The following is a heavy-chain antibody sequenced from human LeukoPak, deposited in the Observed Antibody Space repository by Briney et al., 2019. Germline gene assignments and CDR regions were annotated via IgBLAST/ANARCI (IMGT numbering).Heavy chain of an antibody. J-gene: IGHJ2*01. CDR1: GGSFSGYY. CDR3: ARGSTMIVVATRHRGPRYFDL. V-gene: IGHV4-34*01. D-gene: IGHD3-22*01. CDR2: INHSGST. Sequence: PSETLSLTCAVYGGSFSGYYWSWIRQPPGKGLEWIGEINHSGSTNYSPSLKSRVTISVDTSKNQFSLKLSSVTAADTAVYYCARGSTMIVVATRHRGPRYFDLWGRGTLVTVS.